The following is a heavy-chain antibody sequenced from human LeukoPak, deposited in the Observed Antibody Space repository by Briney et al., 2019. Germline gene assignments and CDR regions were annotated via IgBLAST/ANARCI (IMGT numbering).Heavy chain of an antibody. D-gene: IGHD3-10*01. J-gene: IGHJ5*02. CDR2: IFYSGST. Sequence: SETLSLTCTVSSGSISTSNYYWGWVRQPPGKALEWIGNIFYSGSTYYSPSLKSRVTISLDTSRNQFSLKLSSVTAADTAVYYCARHIKLSHYYGSGSYPRGFDPWGQGTLVTVSS. V-gene: IGHV4-39*01. CDR3: ARHIKLSHYYGSGSYPRGFDP. CDR1: SGSISTSNYY.